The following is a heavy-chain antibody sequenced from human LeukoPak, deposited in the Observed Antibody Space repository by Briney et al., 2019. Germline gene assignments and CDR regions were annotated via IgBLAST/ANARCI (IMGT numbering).Heavy chain of an antibody. V-gene: IGHV3-21*01. CDR1: GLTFSSYS. Sequence: GGSLRLSCAASGLTFSSYSMNWVRQAPGKGLEWVSSISSSSSYIYYADSVKGRFTISRDNAKNSLYLQMNSLRAEDTAVYYCARDIFAGSYSAKWFDPWGQGTLVTVSS. D-gene: IGHD3-10*01. J-gene: IGHJ5*02. CDR2: ISSSSSYI. CDR3: ARDIFAGSYSAKWFDP.